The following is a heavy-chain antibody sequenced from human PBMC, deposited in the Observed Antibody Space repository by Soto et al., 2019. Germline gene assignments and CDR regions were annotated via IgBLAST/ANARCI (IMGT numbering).Heavy chain of an antibody. CDR3: ARESTVTMNTGLWYFDY. Sequence: PGGSLRLSCAVSGFIFSRYSMNWVRQAPGKGLEWVSSIGTSGSYIYDTDSVKGRFTISRDNTKDSLYLQMNSLRAEDTAVYYCARESTVTMNTGLWYFDYWGQGTLVPVSP. CDR2: IGTSGSYI. D-gene: IGHD4-17*01. J-gene: IGHJ4*02. CDR1: GFIFSRYS. V-gene: IGHV3-21*01.